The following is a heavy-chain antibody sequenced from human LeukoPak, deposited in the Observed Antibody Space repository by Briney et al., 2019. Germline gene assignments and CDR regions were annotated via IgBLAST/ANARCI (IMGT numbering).Heavy chain of an antibody. CDR2: IKRRRSTI. Sequence: PGGSLSLSCAASGLHFKNYEMHWGRQAPGKGLEWVSYIKRRRSTIYYADSVKGRFTISRDNAKNSLYLQMNSLRAEDTAVYYCARDLQALPDYYDSSGYYYYFDYWGQGTLVTVSS. CDR1: GLHFKNYE. D-gene: IGHD3-22*01. V-gene: IGHV3-48*03. J-gene: IGHJ4*02. CDR3: ARDLQALPDYYDSSGYYYYFDY.